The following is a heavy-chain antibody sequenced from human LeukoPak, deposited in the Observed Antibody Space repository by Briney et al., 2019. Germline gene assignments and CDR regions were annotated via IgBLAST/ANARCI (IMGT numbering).Heavy chain of an antibody. CDR3: ARDPNGDYIGTFDM. D-gene: IGHD4-17*01. Sequence: GGSLRLSCAASGFTFSSYTMSWVRQAPGKGLEWVSAISGSGGSTQYADSVQGRFAISRDNSKNTLYLQMNSLRVEDTAVYFCARDPNGDYIGTFDMWGRGTMVSVSS. J-gene: IGHJ3*02. CDR1: GFTFSSYT. V-gene: IGHV3-23*01. CDR2: ISGSGGST.